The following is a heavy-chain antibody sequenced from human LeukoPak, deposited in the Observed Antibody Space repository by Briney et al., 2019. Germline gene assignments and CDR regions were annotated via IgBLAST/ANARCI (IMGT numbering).Heavy chain of an antibody. D-gene: IGHD6-6*01. CDR2: INHSGST. J-gene: IGHJ6*03. CDR3: ARAPWPRQLVHYYLDV. V-gene: IGHV4-34*01. Sequence: SETLSLTCAVYGGSFSGYFWSWIRQPPGKGLEWIGEINHSGSTNYNPSLKSRVTVSVDTSKNQFSLSVSSVTAADTAVYYCARAPWPRQLVHYYLDVWAKGTTVTVSS. CDR1: GGSFSGYF.